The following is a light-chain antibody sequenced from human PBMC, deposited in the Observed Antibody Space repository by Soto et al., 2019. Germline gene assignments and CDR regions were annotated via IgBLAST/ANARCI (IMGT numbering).Light chain of an antibody. J-gene: IGKJ4*01. CDR2: GAS. CDR1: QSVSRYY. CDR3: QQALS. Sequence: TVLTQSPATLSLSPGERATLSCRASQSVSRYYLSWYQQRPGQPPRLLIYGASTRATGIPARFSGSGSGADFTLTITSLQLEDFAVYYCQQALSFGGGTKVDIK. V-gene: IGKV3D-7*01.